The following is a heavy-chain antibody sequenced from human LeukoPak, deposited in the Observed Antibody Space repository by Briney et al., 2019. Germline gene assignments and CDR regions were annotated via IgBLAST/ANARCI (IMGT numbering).Heavy chain of an antibody. CDR2: INPNSGGT. J-gene: IGHJ3*02. D-gene: IGHD3-3*01. CDR1: GYTFTSYD. Sequence: ASVKVSCKASGYTFTSYDINWVRQAPGQGLEWMGWINPNSGGTNYAQKFQGRVTMTRDTSISTAYMELSRLRSDDTAVYYCARAKSIFGVANDAFDIWGQGTMVTVSS. V-gene: IGHV1-2*02. CDR3: ARAKSIFGVANDAFDI.